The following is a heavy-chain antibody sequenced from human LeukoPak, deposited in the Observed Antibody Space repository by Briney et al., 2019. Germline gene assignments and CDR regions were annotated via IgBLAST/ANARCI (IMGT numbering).Heavy chain of an antibody. CDR3: AKNPLRYCSGCSCSYGLAFDN. J-gene: IGHJ3*02. CDR2: INHSGST. V-gene: IGHV4-34*01. CDR1: GGSFSGYY. Sequence: SETLSLTCAVYGGSFSGYYWSWIRQPPGKGLEWIGEINHSGSTNYNPSLKSRVTISVDTSKNQFSLKLSSVTAADTAVYYCAKNPLRYCSGCSCSYGLAFDNWGQGTMVPVSS. D-gene: IGHD2-15*01.